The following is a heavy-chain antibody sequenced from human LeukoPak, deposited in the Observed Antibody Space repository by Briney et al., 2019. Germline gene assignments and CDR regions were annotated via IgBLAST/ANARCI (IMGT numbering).Heavy chain of an antibody. J-gene: IGHJ5*02. CDR3: ARLNKPGWFDP. V-gene: IGHV4-59*08. Sequence: KSSETLSLTCTVSGGSISSYYWSRIRQPPGKGLEWFGEINHSGSTNYNPSLKSRVTISVDTSKNHFSLKLTSVTAADTAVYYCARLNKPGWFDPWGQGTLVTVSS. CDR2: INHSGST. CDR1: GGSISSYY. D-gene: IGHD1-14*01.